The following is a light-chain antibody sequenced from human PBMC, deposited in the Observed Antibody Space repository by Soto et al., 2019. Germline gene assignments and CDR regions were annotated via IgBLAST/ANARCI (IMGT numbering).Light chain of an antibody. CDR3: CSYAGSRAL. J-gene: IGLJ2*01. V-gene: IGLV2-11*01. CDR2: DVS. CDR1: SSDVGGHNY. Sequence: QSVLTQPRSVSGSPGQSVTISCTGTSSDVGGHNYVSWYQQHPGKAPKVMIYDVSKRPSGVPDRFSGSKSGNTASLTISGLQADDEADYYCCSYAGSRALFGGGTKVTVL.